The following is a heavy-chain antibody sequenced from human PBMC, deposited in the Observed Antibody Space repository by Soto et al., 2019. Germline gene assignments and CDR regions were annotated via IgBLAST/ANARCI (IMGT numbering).Heavy chain of an antibody. V-gene: IGHV3-30*18. CDR2: IANDGSNK. CDR1: GFIFSSYG. D-gene: IGHD4-17*01. Sequence: QVQLVESGGGVVQPGRSLRLSCAASGFIFSSYGMHWVRQAPGKGLEWVAVIANDGSNKYYVDSVKGRFTISRDNSKNTLYLQINSLRAEDTAVYYCAKDMWGATATSIDYWGQGTLVSVSS. CDR3: AKDMWGATATSIDY. J-gene: IGHJ4*02.